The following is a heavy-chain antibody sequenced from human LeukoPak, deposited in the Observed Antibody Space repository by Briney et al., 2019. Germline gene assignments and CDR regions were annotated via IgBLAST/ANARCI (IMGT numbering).Heavy chain of an antibody. CDR2: ILHSGST. D-gene: IGHD3-3*01. CDR1: GGSISSSNYY. J-gene: IGHJ5*02. V-gene: IGHV4-39*07. CDR3: ARDRGSSITIFGVVIAYNWFDP. Sequence: SETLSLTCTVSGGSISSSNYYWAWIRQTPGKGLEWIGSILHSGSTYYNPSLKSRVTISVDTSKNQFSLKLSSVTAADTAVYYCARDRGSSITIFGVVIAYNWFDPWGQGTLVTVSS.